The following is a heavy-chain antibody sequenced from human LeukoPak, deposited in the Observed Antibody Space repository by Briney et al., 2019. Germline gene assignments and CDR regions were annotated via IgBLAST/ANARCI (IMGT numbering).Heavy chain of an antibody. CDR1: TFTLSGSV. D-gene: IGHD7-27*01. V-gene: IGHV3-73*01. CDR2: TRSNVNNYAT. Sequence: GGSLRLSCAASTFTLSGSVMHWVRQASGKGLEWVGRTRSNVNNYATAYAASVKGRFTISRDDSKNTAYLQMNSLKTEDTAVYYCTTGDRGYWGQGTLVTVAS. J-gene: IGHJ4*02. CDR3: TTGDRGY.